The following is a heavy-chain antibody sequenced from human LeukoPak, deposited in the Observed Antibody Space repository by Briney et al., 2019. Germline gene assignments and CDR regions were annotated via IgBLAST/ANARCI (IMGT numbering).Heavy chain of an antibody. CDR1: GFTVSANY. J-gene: IGHJ4*02. V-gene: IGHV3-66*02. D-gene: IGHD6-19*01. CDR3: ARDNGYNSGSLGY. Sequence: PWGSLRLSCAASGFTVSANYMSWVRQAPGKGLEWVSVIYSGGSTYYADSVKGRFTIFRDSSKNTLYLQMNSLRAEDTAVYCCARDNGYNSGSLGYWGQGTLVTVSS. CDR2: IYSGGST.